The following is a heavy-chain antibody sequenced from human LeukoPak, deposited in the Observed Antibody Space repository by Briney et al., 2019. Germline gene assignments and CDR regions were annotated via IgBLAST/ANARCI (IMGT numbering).Heavy chain of an antibody. D-gene: IGHD3-9*01. J-gene: IGHJ3*02. CDR2: ISSSGSN. Sequence: SETLSLTSAVSGDSISSGDYYCSWIRQPAGKGLEWIVRISSSGSNNSHPSLKSRFTISVDNSKTQFSLKLSSVTGADTGVYYCARATVAGYFDWLWTLDAFDMWPQGTMVSVPS. CDR1: GDSISSGDYY. V-gene: IGHV4-61*02. CDR3: ARATVAGYFDWLWTLDAFDM.